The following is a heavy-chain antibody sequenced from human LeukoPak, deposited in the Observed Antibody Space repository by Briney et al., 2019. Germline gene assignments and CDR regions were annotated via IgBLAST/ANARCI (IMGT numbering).Heavy chain of an antibody. CDR3: VRVASTYYHGSGSFFDY. V-gene: IGHV5-51*01. D-gene: IGHD3-10*01. CDR2: IYPGDSDT. CDR1: GYSFTTYW. J-gene: IGHJ4*02. Sequence: GESLKISCKASGYSFTTYWIAWVRQMPGKGLELMGIIYPGDSDTRYSPSFQGQVTISADKSISTAYLQWSSLKASDTAMYYCVRVASTYYHGSGSFFDYWGQGTLVTVSS.